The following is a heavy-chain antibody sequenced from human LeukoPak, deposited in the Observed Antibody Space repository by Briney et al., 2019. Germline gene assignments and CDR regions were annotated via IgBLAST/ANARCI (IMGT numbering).Heavy chain of an antibody. J-gene: IGHJ4*02. Sequence: GGSLRLSCAASGFDFSTQWMSWVRQAPGKGLEWVAVISYDGSNKYYADSVKGRFTISRDNAKNSLYLQMNSLRAEDTAVYYCARAHNWKYGSFDFWGQGTLVTVSS. CDR3: ARAHNWKYGSFDF. D-gene: IGHD1-7*01. CDR2: ISYDGSNK. CDR1: GFDFSTQW. V-gene: IGHV3-30*03.